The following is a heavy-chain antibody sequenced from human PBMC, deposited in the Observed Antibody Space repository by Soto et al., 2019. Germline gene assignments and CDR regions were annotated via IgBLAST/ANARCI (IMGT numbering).Heavy chain of an antibody. Sequence: SETLSLTCTISGGSISSGGYYWSWIRQHPGKGLEWIGYIYYSGSTYYNPSLKSRVTISVDTSKNQFSLKLSSVTAADTAVYYCARAALMGYCSGGSCYQRGWFDPWGQGTLVTVSS. CDR2: IYYSGST. CDR1: GGSISSGGYY. CDR3: ARAALMGYCSGGSCYQRGWFDP. V-gene: IGHV4-31*03. J-gene: IGHJ5*02. D-gene: IGHD2-15*01.